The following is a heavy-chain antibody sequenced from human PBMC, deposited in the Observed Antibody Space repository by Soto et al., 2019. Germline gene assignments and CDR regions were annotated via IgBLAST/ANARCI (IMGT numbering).Heavy chain of an antibody. V-gene: IGHV3-23*01. CDR3: VKLGVSGIPPVEYFHH. Sequence: GSLRLSCAASGFIFENFGMSWVRQAPGKGLEWISSISGSGFKKYYADSVKGRFTISRDNSKSTVYLELNNLSAEDTAVYYCVKLGVSGIPPVEYFHHWGQGALVTVSS. D-gene: IGHD6-19*01. CDR2: ISGSGFKK. J-gene: IGHJ1*01. CDR1: GFIFENFG.